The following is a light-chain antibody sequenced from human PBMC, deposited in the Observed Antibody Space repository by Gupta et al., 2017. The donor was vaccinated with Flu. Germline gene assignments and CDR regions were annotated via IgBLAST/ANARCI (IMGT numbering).Light chain of an antibody. CDR1: SRDIGGFKL. J-gene: IGLJ2*01. CDR2: EAY. V-gene: IGLV2-23*01. Sequence: QSALTQPASVSGSPGQAITISCTGSSRDIGGFKLVSWYQLHPDKAPKLLIFEAYKRPSGVSNRFSGSKSGNTASLTISGLQSEDDGDYYCCSYAGSSTLIFGGGTKLTVL. CDR3: CSYAGSSTLI.